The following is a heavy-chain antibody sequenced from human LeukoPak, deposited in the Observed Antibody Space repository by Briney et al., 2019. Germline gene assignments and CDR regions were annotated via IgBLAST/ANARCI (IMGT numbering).Heavy chain of an antibody. CDR3: ARQALDILTGYYNRGWVLIDP. CDR1: GGSISSSSYY. V-gene: IGHV4-39*01. CDR2: IYYSGST. Sequence: SETLSLTCTVSGGSISSSSYYWGWIRQPPGKGLEWIGSIYYSGSTYYNPSLKSRVTISVDTSKNQFSLKLSSVTAADTAVYYCARQALDILTGYYNRGWVLIDPWGQGTLVTVSS. D-gene: IGHD3-9*01. J-gene: IGHJ5*02.